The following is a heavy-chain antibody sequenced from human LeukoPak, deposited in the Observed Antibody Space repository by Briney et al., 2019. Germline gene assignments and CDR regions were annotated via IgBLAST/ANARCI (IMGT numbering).Heavy chain of an antibody. CDR1: GYTFTGYY. CDR3: AIETRRYNWNSMSY. J-gene: IGHJ4*02. CDR2: INPNSGGT. V-gene: IGHV1-2*02. Sequence: GASVKVSCKASGYTFTGYYMHWGRQAPGQGLEWMGWINPNSGGTNYAQKFQGRVTMTRDTSISTAYMERSRLRSEDTAVYYCAIETRRYNWNSMSYWGQGPLVTVSS. D-gene: IGHD1-7*01.